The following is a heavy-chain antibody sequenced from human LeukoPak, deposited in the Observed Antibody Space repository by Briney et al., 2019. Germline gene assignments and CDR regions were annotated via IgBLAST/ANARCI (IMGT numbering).Heavy chain of an antibody. J-gene: IGHJ5*02. V-gene: IGHV4-30-4*08. Sequence: SETLSLTCTVSGGSISSNNNPWSWIRQPPGKGLEWIGYIYYSGSTYSNPSLKSRVTISVDTSKNQFSLRLSSVTAADTAVYYCARPMGGYSYMFDPWGQGTLVTVSS. CDR2: IYYSGST. CDR1: GGSISSNNNP. D-gene: IGHD5-18*01. CDR3: ARPMGGYSYMFDP.